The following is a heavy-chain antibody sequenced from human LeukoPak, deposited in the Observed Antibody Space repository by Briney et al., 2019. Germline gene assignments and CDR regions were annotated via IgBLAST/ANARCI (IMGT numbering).Heavy chain of an antibody. CDR1: GYTFTSYD. V-gene: IGHV1-8*03. D-gene: IGHD2-2*01. Sequence: GASVKVSCKASGYTFTSYDINWVRQATGQGPEWMGWMNPNSGNTGYAQKFQGRVTITRNTSISTAYMELSSLRSEDTAVYYCARGLPVVVVPAARRWFDPWGQGTLVTVSS. CDR2: MNPNSGNT. J-gene: IGHJ5*02. CDR3: ARGLPVVVVPAARRWFDP.